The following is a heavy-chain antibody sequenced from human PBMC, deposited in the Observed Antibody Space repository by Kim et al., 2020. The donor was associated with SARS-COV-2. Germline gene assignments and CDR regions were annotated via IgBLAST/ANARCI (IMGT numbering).Heavy chain of an antibody. J-gene: IGHJ4*02. D-gene: IGHD3-22*01. CDR2: ISSSGSTI. CDR3: AREGFYYDSSGYSYPSGGDY. CDR1: GFTFSNYE. V-gene: IGHV3-48*03. Sequence: LSLTCAASGFTFSNYEMNWVRQAPGKGLEWVSYISSSGSTIYYADSVKGRFTISRDNAKKSLYLQMNSLRAEDTAVYYCAREGFYYDSSGYSYPSGGDYWGQGTLVTVSS.